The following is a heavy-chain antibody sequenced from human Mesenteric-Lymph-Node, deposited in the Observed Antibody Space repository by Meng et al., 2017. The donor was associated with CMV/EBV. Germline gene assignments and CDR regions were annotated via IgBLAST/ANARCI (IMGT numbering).Heavy chain of an antibody. J-gene: IGHJ4*02. Sequence: PCGFTFSRYAMHWVRQAPGKGLGWVAVISYDGSNKYYADSVKGRFTISRDNSKNPMYLQMNSLRAEDTAVYYCARDPSMGGSYYSDYWGQGTLVTVSS. CDR3: ARDPSMGGSYYSDY. CDR1: GFTFSRYA. CDR2: ISYDGSNK. V-gene: IGHV3-30-3*01. D-gene: IGHD1-26*01.